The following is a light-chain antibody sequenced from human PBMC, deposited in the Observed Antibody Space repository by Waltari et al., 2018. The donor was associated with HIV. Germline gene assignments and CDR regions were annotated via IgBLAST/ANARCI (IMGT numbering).Light chain of an antibody. Sequence: QSVLTQPPSVSGAPGQRVTISCTGSSSNIGAGYDVHWYQQLPGTAPKVLIYGNSNRPSGVPDRFSGSKSGTSASLAITGLQAEDEADYYCQSYDSNLSGATVFGTGTKVTV. CDR2: GNS. CDR3: QSYDSNLSGATV. J-gene: IGLJ1*01. CDR1: SSNIGAGYD. V-gene: IGLV1-40*01.